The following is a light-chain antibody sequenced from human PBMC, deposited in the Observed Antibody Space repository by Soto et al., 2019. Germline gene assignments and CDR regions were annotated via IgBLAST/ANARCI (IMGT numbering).Light chain of an antibody. CDR1: QSISSW. J-gene: IGKJ4*01. V-gene: IGKV1-5*03. CDR3: QQYDSYPLT. Sequence: DIQMTQSPSTLSASVGDRVTITCRASQSISSWLAWYQHKPGKAPKFIIYKASSLESGVPSRFSGSGSGTEFTLTINSLQPDDFATYYCQQYDSYPLTFGGGTKVEIK. CDR2: KAS.